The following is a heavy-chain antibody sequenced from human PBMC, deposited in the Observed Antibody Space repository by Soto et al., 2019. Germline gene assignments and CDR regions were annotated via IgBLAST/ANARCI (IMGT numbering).Heavy chain of an antibody. Sequence: SVKVSCKASGGTFSSYAISWVRQAPGQGLEWMGGIIPIFGTANYAQKFQGRVTITADESTSTAYMELSSLRSEDTAVYYCGSGRIEVAPGRLDPWGKGTLVTVSS. D-gene: IGHD6-19*01. J-gene: IGHJ5*02. CDR1: GGTFSSYA. CDR3: GSGRIEVAPGRLDP. V-gene: IGHV1-69*13. CDR2: IIPIFGTA.